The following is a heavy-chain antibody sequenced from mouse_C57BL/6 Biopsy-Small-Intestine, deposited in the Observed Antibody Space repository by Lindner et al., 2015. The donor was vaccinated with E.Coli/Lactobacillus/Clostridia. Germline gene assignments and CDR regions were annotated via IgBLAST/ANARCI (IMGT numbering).Heavy chain of an antibody. D-gene: IGHD4-1*01. Sequence: EVQLQESGPVLVKPGASVKMSCKASGYTFTDYYMSWVKQSHGKSLEWIGVINPYSGDSSYIQKFKGKATLTVDKSSSTAYMELNSLTSEDSAVYYCARSENWDALDYWGQGTTLTVSS. CDR2: INPYSGDS. CDR3: ARSENWDALDY. V-gene: IGHV1-19*01. J-gene: IGHJ2*01. CDR1: GYTFTDYY.